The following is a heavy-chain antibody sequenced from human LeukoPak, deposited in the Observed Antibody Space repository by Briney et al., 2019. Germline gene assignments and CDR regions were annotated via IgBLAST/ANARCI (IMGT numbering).Heavy chain of an antibody. CDR1: GGTFSSYA. CDR2: IIPIFGTA. Sequence: ASVKVSCKASGGTFSSYAISWVRQAPGQGLEWMGGIIPIFGTANYAQKFQGRVTITTDESTSTAYMELSSLRSEDTAVYYCACLGPTGTTHLDYWGQGTLVTVSS. J-gene: IGHJ4*02. V-gene: IGHV1-69*05. CDR3: ACLGPTGTTHLDY. D-gene: IGHD1-1*01.